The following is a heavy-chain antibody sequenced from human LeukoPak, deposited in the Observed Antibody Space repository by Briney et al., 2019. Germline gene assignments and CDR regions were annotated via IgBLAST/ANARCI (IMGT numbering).Heavy chain of an antibody. J-gene: IGHJ4*02. V-gene: IGHV1-2*02. D-gene: IGHD3-16*01. CDR2: INPNSGDT. CDR3: ARVRYRLAETYIDY. Sequence: ASVKVSCKASGYTFTSYGISWVRQAPGQGVEWMGWINPNSGDTNYAQKFQGRVTMTRDTSISTAYMELSRLRSDDTAVYYCARVRYRLAETYIDYWGQGTLVTVSS. CDR1: GYTFTSYG.